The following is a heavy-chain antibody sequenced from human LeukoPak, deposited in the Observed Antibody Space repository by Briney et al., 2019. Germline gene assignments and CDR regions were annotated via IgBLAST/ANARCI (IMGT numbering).Heavy chain of an antibody. Sequence: SETLSLTYTVSGGSISSSGYYWGWLRQPPGKGLEWIGNIYYSGSTYYNPSLKSRVSISVDTSKNRFSLKLSFVTAADTAVYYCARRRDCSSTSCQLNWFDPWGQGTLVTVSS. J-gene: IGHJ5*02. CDR2: IYYSGST. V-gene: IGHV4-39*01. D-gene: IGHD2-2*01. CDR3: ARRRDCSSTSCQLNWFDP. CDR1: GGSISSSGYY.